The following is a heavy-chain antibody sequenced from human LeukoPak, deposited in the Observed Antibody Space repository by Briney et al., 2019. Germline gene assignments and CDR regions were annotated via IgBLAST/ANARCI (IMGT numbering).Heavy chain of an antibody. V-gene: IGHV3-33*01. CDR1: GFTFSSYG. J-gene: IGHJ4*02. CDR3: ARDRDLYYFDY. Sequence: PGGSLRLSCAASGFTFSSYGRHWVRQAPGKGLEWVAVIWYDGSNKYYADSVKGRFTISRDNSKNTLYLQMDSLRAEDTAVYYCARDRDLYYFDYWGQGTLVTVSS. CDR2: IWYDGSNK.